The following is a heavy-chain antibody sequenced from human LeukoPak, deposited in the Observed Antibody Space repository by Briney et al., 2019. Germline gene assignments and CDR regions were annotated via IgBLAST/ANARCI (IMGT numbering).Heavy chain of an antibody. V-gene: IGHV4-59*08. Sequence: PSETLSLTCTVSGGSISSYYWSWIRQPPGKGLEWNGYIYYSGSTNYNPSLKSRVTISTDMSKNQVSLKLSSVTAADTAVYYCARQTFGVLYFDSWGQGSPVIVSS. J-gene: IGHJ4*02. CDR2: IYYSGST. CDR3: ARQTFGVLYFDS. D-gene: IGHD3-10*01. CDR1: GGSISSYY.